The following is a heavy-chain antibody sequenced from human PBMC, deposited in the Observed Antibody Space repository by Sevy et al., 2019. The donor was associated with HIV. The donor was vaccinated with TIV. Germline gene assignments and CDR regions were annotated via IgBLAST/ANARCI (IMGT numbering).Heavy chain of an antibody. CDR2: MSGSGGDT. V-gene: IGHV3-23*01. Sequence: GGSLSLSCAASGFTFRTYAMTWVRQAPGKGLEWVSVMSGSGGDTYYADSVKARFTISSDNSNNTLYLQMNSLRAEDTAVYDCAKDRVSGTYYTGDFDYWGQGTLVTVSS. J-gene: IGHJ4*02. D-gene: IGHD3-10*01. CDR1: GFTFRTYA. CDR3: AKDRVSGTYYTGDFDY.